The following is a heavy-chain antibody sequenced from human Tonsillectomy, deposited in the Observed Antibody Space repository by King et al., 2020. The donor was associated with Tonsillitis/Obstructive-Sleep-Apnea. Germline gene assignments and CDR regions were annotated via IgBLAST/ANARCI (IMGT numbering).Heavy chain of an antibody. V-gene: IGHV4-39*01. CDR2: IYYSGST. CDR3: ASPGKDIVVVVAATRAEYFQH. D-gene: IGHD2-15*01. Sequence: QLQESGPGLVKPSETLSLTCTVSGGSISSSSYYWGWIRQPPGKGLEWIGSIYYSGSTYYNPSLKSRVTISVDTSKNQFSLKLSSVTAAEPAVYYCASPGKDIVVVVAATRAEYFQHWGQGTLVTVSS. CDR1: GGSISSSSYY. J-gene: IGHJ1*01.